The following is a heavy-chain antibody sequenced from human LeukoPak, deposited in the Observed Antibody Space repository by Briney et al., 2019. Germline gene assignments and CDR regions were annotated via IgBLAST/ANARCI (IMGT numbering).Heavy chain of an antibody. CDR1: GFTFSSYA. CDR2: ISYHGSSK. CDR3: ARGPPELYCGGDCSHYFDY. D-gene: IGHD2-21*02. V-gene: IGHV3-30-3*01. Sequence: GGSLRLSCAAYGFTFSSYAMNWVRQAPGKGLEWVAVISYHGSSKYYADSVKGRFTMYRDNSQNTLYLQMNSLRAEDTAVYYCARGPPELYCGGDCSHYFDYWGQGTLVTVSS. J-gene: IGHJ4*02.